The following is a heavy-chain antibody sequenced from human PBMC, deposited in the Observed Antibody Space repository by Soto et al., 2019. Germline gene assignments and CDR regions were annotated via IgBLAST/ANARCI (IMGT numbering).Heavy chain of an antibody. J-gene: IGHJ3*02. Sequence: SETLSLTCAVSGGSIDTNHWWTWGRQPPGKGLEWIGEMFHSGSANYNSSLKSRVTISVDKSKNQFSLKLGAVTAADTAVYYCERHGEVDDAFAIWGQGTTVTVSS. V-gene: IGHV4-4*02. CDR1: GGSIDTNHW. CDR3: ERHGEVDDAFAI. CDR2: MFHSGSA. D-gene: IGHD3-10*01.